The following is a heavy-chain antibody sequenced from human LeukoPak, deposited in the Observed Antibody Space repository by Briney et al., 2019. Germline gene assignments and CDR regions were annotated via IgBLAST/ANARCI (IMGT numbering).Heavy chain of an antibody. V-gene: IGHV4-30-2*01. D-gene: IGHD1-14*01. J-gene: IGHJ4*02. CDR2: IYHSGST. CDR3: ARGHRTGIPRLFYFDY. CDR1: GGSISSGGYS. Sequence: SETLSLTCAVSGGSISSGGYSWSWIRQPPGKGLEWIGYIYHSGSTNYNPSLKSRVTISVDTSKNQFSLKLSSVTAADTAVYYCARGHRTGIPRLFYFDYWGQGTLVTVSS.